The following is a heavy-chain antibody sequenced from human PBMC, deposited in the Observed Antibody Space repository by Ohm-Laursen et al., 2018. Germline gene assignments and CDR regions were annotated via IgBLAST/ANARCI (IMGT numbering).Heavy chain of an antibody. CDR1: GFTFSSYG. D-gene: IGHD2-15*01. J-gene: IGHJ4*02. CDR2: ISYDGSNK. Sequence: SLRLSCAASGFTFSSYGMHWVRQAPGMGLEWVALISYDGSNKYYADSVKGRFTISRDNSKNTLDLQMNSLRDEDTAVYYCAKDRDLYCSGGSCYSPDYWGQGTLVTVSS. V-gene: IGHV3-30*18. CDR3: AKDRDLYCSGGSCYSPDY.